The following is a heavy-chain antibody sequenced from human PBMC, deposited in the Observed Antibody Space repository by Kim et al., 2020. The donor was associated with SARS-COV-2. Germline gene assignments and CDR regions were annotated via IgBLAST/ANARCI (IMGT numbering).Heavy chain of an antibody. Sequence: SETLSLTCAVYGGSFSGYYWSWIRQPPGKGLEWIGEINHSGSTNYNPSLKSRVTISVDTSKNQFSLKLRSVTAADTAVYYCESGGPPKLKYYYDSSGYSREIRKGYDCDYWGQGTLVTVSS. CDR2: INHSGST. D-gene: IGHD3-22*01. V-gene: IGHV4-34*01. CDR1: GGSFSGYY. J-gene: IGHJ4*02. CDR3: ESGGPPKLKYYYDSSGYSREIRKGYDCDY.